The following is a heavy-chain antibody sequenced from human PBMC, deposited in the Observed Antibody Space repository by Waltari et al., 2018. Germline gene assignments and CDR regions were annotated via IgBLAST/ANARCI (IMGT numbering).Heavy chain of an antibody. D-gene: IGHD2-15*01. CDR1: GFTFSSYA. CDR3: AKDRGCSGGSCYYFDY. CDR2: ISGSGGST. Sequence: EVQLVESGGGLVQPGGSLRLSCAASGFTFSSYAMSWVRQAPGKGLEWVSAISGSGGSTYYADSVKGRFTISRDNSKNTLYLQMNSLRAEDTAVYYCAKDRGCSGGSCYYFDYWGQGTLVIVSS. J-gene: IGHJ4*02. V-gene: IGHV3-23*04.